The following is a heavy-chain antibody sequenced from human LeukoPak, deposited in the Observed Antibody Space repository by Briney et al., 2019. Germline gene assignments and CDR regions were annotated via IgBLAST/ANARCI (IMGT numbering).Heavy chain of an antibody. D-gene: IGHD3-22*01. V-gene: IGHV3-23*01. CDR1: GITLSNYG. Sequence: GGSLRLSCAVSGITLSNYGMSWVRQAPGKGLEWVAGIGGSGGRTNYADSVKGWFTISRDNPKNTLYLQMNSLRAEDTAVYFCAKRGVVIRVILVGFHKEAYYFDSWGQGALVIVSS. J-gene: IGHJ4*02. CDR2: IGGSGGRT. CDR3: AKRGVVIRVILVGFHKEAYYFDS.